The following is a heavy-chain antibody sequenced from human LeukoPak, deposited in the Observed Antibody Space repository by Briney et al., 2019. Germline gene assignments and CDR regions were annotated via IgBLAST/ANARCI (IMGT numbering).Heavy chain of an antibody. CDR3: ATHCSSTSCALY. CDR2: MNPNSGNT. Sequence: ASVKVSCKASGYTFTSYDINWVRQATGQGLEWMGWMNPNSGNTGYAQKFQGRVTITRDTSASTAYMELSSLRSEDTAVYYCATHCSSTSCALYWGQGTLVTVSS. V-gene: IGHV1-8*01. D-gene: IGHD2-2*01. CDR1: GYTFTSYD. J-gene: IGHJ4*02.